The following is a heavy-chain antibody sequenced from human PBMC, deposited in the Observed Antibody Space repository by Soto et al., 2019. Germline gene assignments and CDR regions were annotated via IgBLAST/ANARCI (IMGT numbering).Heavy chain of an antibody. CDR2: IHPNSGNT. Sequence: ASVKVGCKASVDPVTKNFMHWVRQAPGQGPEWMGMIHPNSGNTNYAQKFQGRVTMTSDTSTSTVYMELSSLRSEDTAVYYCARDSLYDSSGYYY. J-gene: IGHJ6*01. V-gene: IGHV1-46*01. CDR3: ARDSLYDSSGYYY. D-gene: IGHD3-22*01. CDR1: VDPVTKNF.